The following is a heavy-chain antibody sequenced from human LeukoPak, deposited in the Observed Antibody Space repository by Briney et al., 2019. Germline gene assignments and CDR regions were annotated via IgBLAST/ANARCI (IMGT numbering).Heavy chain of an antibody. Sequence: GGSLRLSCVVSGFTLSGHSINWVRQAPGKGLEWVSSISSSSSYIYYTDSVKGRFTISRDNSKNTLYLQMNSLRAEDTAVYYCAKDLVRGAYYDYWGQGTLVTVSS. CDR2: ISSSSSYI. V-gene: IGHV3-21*04. CDR3: AKDLVRGAYYDY. J-gene: IGHJ4*02. D-gene: IGHD3-10*01. CDR1: GFTLSGHS.